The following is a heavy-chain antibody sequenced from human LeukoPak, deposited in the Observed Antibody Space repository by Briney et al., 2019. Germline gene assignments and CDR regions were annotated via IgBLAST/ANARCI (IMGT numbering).Heavy chain of an antibody. CDR1: GYTLTNNG. V-gene: IGHV1-18*01. J-gene: IGHJ3*02. Sequence: ASVKVSCKASGYTLTNNGITWVRQAPGQGLEWMGWISAYTGNTNYAQKLQGRVTMTTDTSTSTAYMELRSLRSGDTAVYYCAGYRYGYDAFDIWGQGTMVTVSS. CDR3: AGYRYGYDAFDI. D-gene: IGHD5-18*01. CDR2: ISAYTGNT.